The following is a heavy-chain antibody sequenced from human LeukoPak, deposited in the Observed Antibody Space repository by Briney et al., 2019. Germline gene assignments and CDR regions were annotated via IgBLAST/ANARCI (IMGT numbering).Heavy chain of an antibody. J-gene: IGHJ5*02. CDR2: IVVGSGNT. Sequence: TSVKVSCKASGFTFTSSAVQWVRQARGQRLEWIGWIVVGSGNTNYAQKFQERVTITRDMSTSTAYMELSSVTAADTAVYYCARIYYDFWSGTHRFDPWGQGTLVTVSS. D-gene: IGHD3-3*01. CDR1: GFTFTSSA. CDR3: ARIYYDFWSGTHRFDP. V-gene: IGHV1-58*01.